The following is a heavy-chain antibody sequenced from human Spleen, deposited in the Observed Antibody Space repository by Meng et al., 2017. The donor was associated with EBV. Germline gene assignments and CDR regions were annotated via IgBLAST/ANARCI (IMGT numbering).Heavy chain of an antibody. Sequence: QSISTEPGLTLVRPTQTITVTCTFSGCKLSSSRLGVDWIRQPPGEALEWLALIYWDVDMFYSPYLKSRLTITKAISKSQLVLTMTNIDPVDTAKDYCVHNLGIRGEYFGYWGQGTLVTVSS. D-gene: IGHD5-18*01. CDR3: VHNLGIRGEYFGY. V-gene: IGHV2-5*02. CDR2: IYWDVDM. CDR1: GCKLSSSRLG. J-gene: IGHJ4*02.